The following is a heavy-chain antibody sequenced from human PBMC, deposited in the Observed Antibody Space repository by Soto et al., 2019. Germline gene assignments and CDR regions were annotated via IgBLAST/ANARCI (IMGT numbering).Heavy chain of an antibody. D-gene: IGHD3-10*01. CDR3: AKGMAITMVRGVINY. V-gene: IGHV3-23*01. CDR2: ISGSGGST. Sequence: GGSLRLSCAASGFTFSSYAMNWVRQAPGKGLEWVSAISGSGGSTYYAYSVKGRFTISRDNSKNTLYLQMNSLRAEDTAVYYCAKGMAITMVRGVINYWGQGTLVTVSS. CDR1: GFTFSSYA. J-gene: IGHJ4*02.